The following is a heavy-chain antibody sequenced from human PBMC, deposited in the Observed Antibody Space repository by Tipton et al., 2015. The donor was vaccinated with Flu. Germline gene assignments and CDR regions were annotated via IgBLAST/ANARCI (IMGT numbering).Heavy chain of an antibody. Sequence: LRLSCAVSGDSISSDYYWGWIRQFPGKGLEWIGTVSRTGSTIYNPSLKSRVTISIDRSKNQFSLRLSSVTAADTAVYYCARHTGDSVRGLIDYWGQGTLVTVSS. J-gene: IGHJ4*02. D-gene: IGHD3-10*02. CDR2: VSRTGST. CDR1: GDSISSDYY. V-gene: IGHV4-38-2*01. CDR3: ARHTGDSVRGLIDY.